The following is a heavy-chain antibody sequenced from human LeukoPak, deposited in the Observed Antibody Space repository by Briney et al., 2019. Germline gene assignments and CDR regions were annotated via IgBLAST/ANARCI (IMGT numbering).Heavy chain of an antibody. Sequence: PSETLSLTCTVSGGSISGSNNYWGWIRQTPGKGLEWIGSIYYRGSTYYYASLKSRVTISVDTSKNEFSLKLSSVTVADTAVYYCASRNDYGGNSLLDDYWGQGTLVTVSS. D-gene: IGHD4-23*01. J-gene: IGHJ4*02. CDR3: ASRNDYGGNSLLDDY. CDR2: IYYRGST. V-gene: IGHV4-39*07. CDR1: GGSISGSNNY.